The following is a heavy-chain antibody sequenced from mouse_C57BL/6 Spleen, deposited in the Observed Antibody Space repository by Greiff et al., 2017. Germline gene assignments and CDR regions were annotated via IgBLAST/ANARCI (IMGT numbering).Heavy chain of an antibody. Sequence: QVQLKQPGAELVRPGTSVKLSCKASGYTFTSYWMHWVKQRPGQGLEWIGVIDPSDSYTNYNQKFKGKATLTVDTSSSTAYMQLSSLTSEDSAVYYCARQGDYDVGFAYWGQGTLVTVSA. D-gene: IGHD2-4*01. CDR3: ARQGDYDVGFAY. CDR1: GYTFTSYW. J-gene: IGHJ3*01. V-gene: IGHV1-59*01. CDR2: IDPSDSYT.